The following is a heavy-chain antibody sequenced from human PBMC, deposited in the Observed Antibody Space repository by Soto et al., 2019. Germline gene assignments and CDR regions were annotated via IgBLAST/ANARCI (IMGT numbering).Heavy chain of an antibody. J-gene: IGHJ6*02. V-gene: IGHV1-69*12. CDR2: IIPIFGTA. D-gene: IGHD1-7*01. CDR1: GGTFCSYA. CDR3: ASHGITGTWVYYYGMDV. Sequence: QVQLVQSGAEVKKPGSSVKVSCKASGGTFCSYAISWVRQAPGQGLEWMGGIIPIFGTANYAQKFQGRVTITADESTSTAYMELSSQRSEYTAVYYCASHGITGTWVYYYGMDVWGQGTTVTVSS.